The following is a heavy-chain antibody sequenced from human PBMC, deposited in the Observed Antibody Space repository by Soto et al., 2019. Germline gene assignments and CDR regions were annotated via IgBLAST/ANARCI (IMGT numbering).Heavy chain of an antibody. CDR1: GFTFSSYA. Sequence: QVQLVESGGGVVQPGRSLRLSCAASGFTFSSYAMHWVRQAPGKGLEWVAVIWDDGSNKDYIDSVKGRFTISRDNSKNTLYLQMNSRRVEDTAVYYCARDRYGSGTYPSDYWGQGTLVTVSS. CDR2: IWDDGSNK. CDR3: ARDRYGSGTYPSDY. J-gene: IGHJ4*02. V-gene: IGHV3-33*01. D-gene: IGHD3-10*01.